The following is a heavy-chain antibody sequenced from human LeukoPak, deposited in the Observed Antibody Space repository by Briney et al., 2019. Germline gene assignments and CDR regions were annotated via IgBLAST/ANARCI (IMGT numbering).Heavy chain of an antibody. Sequence: SETLSLTCTVSGGSISSSSYYWGWIRQPPGKGLEWIGSIYYSGSTYYNPSLKSRVIISVDTSKNQFSLKLSSVTAADTAVYYCARQPPSGLTGINWFDPWGQGTLVTVSS. V-gene: IGHV4-39*01. D-gene: IGHD1-20*01. CDR3: ARQPPSGLTGINWFDP. CDR1: GGSISSSSYY. J-gene: IGHJ5*02. CDR2: IYYSGST.